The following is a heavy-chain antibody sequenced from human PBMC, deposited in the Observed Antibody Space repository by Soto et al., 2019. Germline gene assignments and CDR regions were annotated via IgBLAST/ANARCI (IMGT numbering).Heavy chain of an antibody. CDR1: GGSVSSGSYY. CDR2: IYYSGST. CDR3: ARLGYSSGWHETDY. V-gene: IGHV4-61*01. Sequence: SETLSLTCTVSGGSVSSGSYYWSWIRQPPGKGLEWIGYIYYSGSTNYNPSLKRRVTISVDTSKNQFSLKLSSVTAADTAVYYCARLGYSSGWHETDYWGQGTLVTVSS. D-gene: IGHD6-19*01. J-gene: IGHJ4*02.